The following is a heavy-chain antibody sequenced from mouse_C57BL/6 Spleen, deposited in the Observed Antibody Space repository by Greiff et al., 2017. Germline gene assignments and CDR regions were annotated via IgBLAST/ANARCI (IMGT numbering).Heavy chain of an antibody. CDR3: ARQGYYGSSLAWFAY. V-gene: IGHV5-12*01. CDR2: ISNGGGST. Sequence: EVKLQESGGGLVQPGGSLKLSCAASGFTFSDYYMYWVRQTPEKRLEWVAYISNGGGSTYYPDTVKGRFTISRDNAKTTLYLQMSRLKAEDTAMYYCARQGYYGSSLAWFAYWGQGILATVSA. CDR1: GFTFSDYY. J-gene: IGHJ3*01. D-gene: IGHD1-1*01.